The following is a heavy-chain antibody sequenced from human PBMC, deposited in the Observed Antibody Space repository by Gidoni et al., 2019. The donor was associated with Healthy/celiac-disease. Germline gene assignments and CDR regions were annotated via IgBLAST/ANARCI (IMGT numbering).Heavy chain of an antibody. CDR3: ARDLIAAAGLRANWFDP. J-gene: IGHJ5*02. CDR2: IWYDGSNK. Sequence: QVQLVESGGGVVQPGRSLRLSCAASGFTFSSYGMHWVRQAPGKGLEGVAVIWYDGSNKYYADSVKGRFTISRDNSKNTLYLQMNSLRAEDTAVYYCARDLIAAAGLRANWFDPWGQGTLVTVSS. D-gene: IGHD6-13*01. CDR1: GFTFSSYG. V-gene: IGHV3-33*01.